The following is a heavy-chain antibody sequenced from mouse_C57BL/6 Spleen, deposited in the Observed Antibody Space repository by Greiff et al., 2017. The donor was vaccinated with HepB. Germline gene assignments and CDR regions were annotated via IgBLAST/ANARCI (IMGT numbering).Heavy chain of an antibody. CDR3: TTPPTVVARGFAY. J-gene: IGHJ3*01. CDR1: GFNIKDDY. D-gene: IGHD1-1*01. CDR2: IDPENGDT. V-gene: IGHV14-4*01. Sequence: SGAELVRPGASVKLSCTASGFNIKDDYMHWVKQRPEQGLEWIGWIDPENGDTEYASKFQGKATITADTSSNTAYLQLSSLTSEDTAVYYCTTPPTVVARGFAYWGQGTLVTVSA.